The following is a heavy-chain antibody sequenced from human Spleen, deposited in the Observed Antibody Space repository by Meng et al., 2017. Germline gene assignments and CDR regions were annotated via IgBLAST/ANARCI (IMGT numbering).Heavy chain of an antibody. CDR1: GGSFSGYY. D-gene: IGHD3-3*01. CDR3: ARVSRGWSGYYGY. CDR2: INHSGST. V-gene: IGHV4-34*01. Sequence: QVQLKQWAAGLLKPSETLSLTCAVYGGSFSGYYWSWIRQSPGKGLEWIGEINHSGSTNYNPSLKSRVTISVDTSKNQFSLKLSSVTAADTAVYYCARVSRGWSGYYGYWGQGTLVTVSS. J-gene: IGHJ4*02.